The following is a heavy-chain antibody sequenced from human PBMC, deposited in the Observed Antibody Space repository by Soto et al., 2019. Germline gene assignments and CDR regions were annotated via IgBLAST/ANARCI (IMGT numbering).Heavy chain of an antibody. J-gene: IGHJ4*02. Sequence: PGGSLRLSCAASGFTFSSYWMHWVRQVPGKGLMWVSHINGDGTKISYADSVKGRFTISRDNANSTLYLEMTSLTVDDTAVYFCATDGIVYSYGYGAWGQGTRVTVSS. CDR1: GFTFSSYW. D-gene: IGHD5-18*01. V-gene: IGHV3-74*01. CDR2: INGDGTKI. CDR3: ATDGIVYSYGYGA.